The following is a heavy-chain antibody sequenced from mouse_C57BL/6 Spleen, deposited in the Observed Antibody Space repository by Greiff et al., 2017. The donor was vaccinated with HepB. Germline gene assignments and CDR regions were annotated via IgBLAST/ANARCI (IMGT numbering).Heavy chain of an antibody. CDR1: GYTFTSYW. CDR2: INPSNGGT. CDR3: ARAGSYYGSSHAWFAY. D-gene: IGHD1-1*01. V-gene: IGHV1-53*01. Sequence: QVQLQQPGTELVKPGASVKLSCKASGYTFTSYWMHWVKQRPGQGLEWIGNINPSNGGTNYNEKFKSKATLTVDKSSSTAYMQLSSLTSEDSAVYYCARAGSYYGSSHAWFAYWGQGTLVTVSA. J-gene: IGHJ3*01.